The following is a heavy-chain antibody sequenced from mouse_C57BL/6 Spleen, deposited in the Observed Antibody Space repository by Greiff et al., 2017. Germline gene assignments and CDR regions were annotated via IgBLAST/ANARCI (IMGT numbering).Heavy chain of an antibody. CDR1: GFTFSDYG. J-gene: IGHJ2*01. V-gene: IGHV5-17*01. CDR3: ARDLLLRYLDY. D-gene: IGHD1-1*01. Sequence: DVKLVESGGGLVKPGGSLKLSCAASGFTFSDYGMHWVRQAPEKGLEWVAYISSGSSTIYYADTVKGRFTISRDNAKNTLFLQMTSLRSEDTAMYYCARDLLLRYLDYWGQGTTLTVSS. CDR2: ISSGSSTI.